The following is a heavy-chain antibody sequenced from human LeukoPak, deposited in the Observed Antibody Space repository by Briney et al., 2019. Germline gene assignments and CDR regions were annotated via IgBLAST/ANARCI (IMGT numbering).Heavy chain of an antibody. Sequence: SETLSLTCGVSGYSISGGYYWGWIRPSPGKGREWIATIFHTGSIYHNPSLKRRVILSVDTSKNQFSLILTSVPAADTAVYYCVRMGVSYYYDSSTYYPVAFDVWGQGTMVTVSS. CDR1: GYSISGGYY. V-gene: IGHV4-38-2*01. D-gene: IGHD3-22*01. CDR3: VRMGVSYYYDSSTYYPVAFDV. CDR2: IFHTGSI. J-gene: IGHJ3*01.